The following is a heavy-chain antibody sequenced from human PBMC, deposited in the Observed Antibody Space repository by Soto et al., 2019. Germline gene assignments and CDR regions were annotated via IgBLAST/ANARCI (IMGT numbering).Heavy chain of an antibody. CDR3: AKGKSSSSGPFDY. J-gene: IGHJ4*02. D-gene: IGHD6-13*01. CDR1: GFTFSSYG. CDR2: ISYDGSNK. V-gene: IGHV3-30*18. Sequence: QVQLVESGGGVVQPGRSLRLSCAASGFTFSSYGMHWVRQAPGKGLEWVAVISYDGSNKYYADSVKGRFTISRDNSKNTLYLQMNSLRAEDTAVYYCAKGKSSSSGPFDYWGQGTLVTVSS.